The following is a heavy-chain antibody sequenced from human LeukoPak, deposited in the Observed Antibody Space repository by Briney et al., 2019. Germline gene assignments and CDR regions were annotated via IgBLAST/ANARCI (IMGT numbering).Heavy chain of an antibody. V-gene: IGHV3-48*03. D-gene: IGHD6-19*01. Sequence: GGSLRLSCAASGFTFSSYEMNWVRQAPGKGLEWVSYISSSGSTIYYADSVKGRFTISRDNAKNSLYLQMNSLRAEDTAVYYCARDSAGNWFDPWGQGTLVTVSS. CDR1: GFTFSSYE. J-gene: IGHJ5*02. CDR2: ISSSGSTI. CDR3: ARDSAGNWFDP.